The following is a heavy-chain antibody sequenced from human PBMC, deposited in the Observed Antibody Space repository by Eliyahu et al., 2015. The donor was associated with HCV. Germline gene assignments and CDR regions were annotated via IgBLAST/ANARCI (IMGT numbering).Heavy chain of an antibody. V-gene: IGHV1-2*06. CDR1: GYTFTAYY. CDR3: ARGITMVREQDNAFDI. J-gene: IGHJ3*02. D-gene: IGHD3-10*01. Sequence: GAEVREPGASVKVSCKASGYTFTAYYMHWVRQAPGQGLEWMGRXTPNSGDTHYAQKFQGRVTLTRDTSVSTAYMELSSLTSDDTAMYYCARGITMVREQDNAFDIWGQGTTVTVSS. CDR2: XTPNSGDT.